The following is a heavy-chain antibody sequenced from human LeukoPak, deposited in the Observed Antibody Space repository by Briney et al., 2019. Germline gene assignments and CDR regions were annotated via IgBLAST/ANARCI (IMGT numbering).Heavy chain of an antibody. J-gene: IGHJ4*02. CDR3: ARQDSSGYYLIDY. D-gene: IGHD3-22*01. CDR2: ITPILGIA. CDR1: GGTFSSYA. V-gene: IGHV1-69*04. Sequence: SSVNVSCKASGGTFSSYALSWVRQAPGQGLEWIGGITPILGIANDAQDLQGRVTNTADKSTSTAYMHLSSLRSEHTAVYYGARQDSSGYYLIDYWGQGTLVTGSS.